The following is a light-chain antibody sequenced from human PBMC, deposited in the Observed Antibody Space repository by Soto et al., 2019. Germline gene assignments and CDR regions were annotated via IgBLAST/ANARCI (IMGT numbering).Light chain of an antibody. Sequence: DIQMTQSPSSLSASVGDRVTITCRASQIISSYLNWYQQKPGKAPNLLIYAASSLRSGVPSRFSGSGSGTDFTLTISGLQREDFATYYCQQTYSAPYTFGQGTKLEIK. CDR3: QQTYSAPYT. CDR2: AAS. J-gene: IGKJ2*01. V-gene: IGKV1-39*01. CDR1: QIISSY.